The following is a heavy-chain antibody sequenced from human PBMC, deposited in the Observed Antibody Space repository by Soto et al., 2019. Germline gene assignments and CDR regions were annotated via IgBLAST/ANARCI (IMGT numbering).Heavy chain of an antibody. J-gene: IGHJ4*02. CDR1: GGSFSGYY. CDR3: ASSGYWLIVTTVPYYFDY. D-gene: IGHD4-17*01. V-gene: IGHV4-34*01. Sequence: QVHLQQWGAGLLKPSETLSLTCAVYGGSFSGYYWSWIRQPPGKGLEWIGEINHSGSTNYNPSLKSRVTISADKSKNQFTLKLSSVTAADTAVYYCASSGYWLIVTTVPYYFDYWGQGTLVTGSS. CDR2: INHSGST.